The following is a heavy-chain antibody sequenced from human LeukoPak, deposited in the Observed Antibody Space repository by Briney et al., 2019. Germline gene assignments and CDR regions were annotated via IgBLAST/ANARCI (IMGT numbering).Heavy chain of an antibody. Sequence: PSETLSLTCTVSGGSISSGDYYWSWIRQPPGKGLEWIGYIYYSGSTYYNPSLKSRVTISVDTSKNQFSLKLSSVTAADTAVYYCARGGVATVTTYYWGQGTLVTVSS. CDR1: GGSISSGDYY. D-gene: IGHD4-17*01. CDR3: ARGGVATVTTYY. J-gene: IGHJ4*02. V-gene: IGHV4-30-4*01. CDR2: IYYSGST.